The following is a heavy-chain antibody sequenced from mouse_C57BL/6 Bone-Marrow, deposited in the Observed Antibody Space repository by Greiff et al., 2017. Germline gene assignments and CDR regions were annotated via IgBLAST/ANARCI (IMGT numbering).Heavy chain of an antibody. D-gene: IGHD2-5*01. CDR1: GYTFTSYW. J-gene: IGHJ1*03. V-gene: IGHV1-55*01. CDR2: IYPGSGSP. CDR3: ARPYYSNYWYFDV. Sequence: VQLQQPGAELVKPGASVKMSCKASGYTFTSYWITWVKQRPGQGLEWIGDIYPGSGSPNYNETFKSKATLTVDTSSSTAYMHLSSLTSEDSAVYYCARPYYSNYWYFDVWGTGTTVTVSS.